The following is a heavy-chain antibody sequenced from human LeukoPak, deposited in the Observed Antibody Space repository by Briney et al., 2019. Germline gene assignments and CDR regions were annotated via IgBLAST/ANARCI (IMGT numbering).Heavy chain of an antibody. CDR3: AKDPYSDCSSTSCYASFDY. CDR2: ISYDGSNK. CDR1: GFTFSSYS. Sequence: PGGSLRLSCAASGFTFSSYSMHWVRQAQGKGLEWVAVISYDGSNKYYADSVKGRFTISRDNSKNTLYLQMNSLRAEDTAVYYCAKDPYSDCSSTSCYASFDYWGQGTLVTVSS. J-gene: IGHJ4*02. V-gene: IGHV3-30*18. D-gene: IGHD2-2*01.